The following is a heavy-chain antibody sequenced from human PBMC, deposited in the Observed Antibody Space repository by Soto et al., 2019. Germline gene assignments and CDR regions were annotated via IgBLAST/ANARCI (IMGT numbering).Heavy chain of an antibody. Sequence: GASVKVSCKISGHTLTELSIHWVRQAPGKGLEWVSGIRGFSPYTFYAESVRGRFAISRDNAKNSLYLQMNSLRAEDTAVYYCAKEALRYFDWLLYQDYWGQGTLVTVSS. CDR3: AKEALRYFDWLLYQDY. CDR1: GHTLTELS. V-gene: IGHV3-21*01. CDR2: IRGFSPYT. J-gene: IGHJ4*02. D-gene: IGHD3-9*01.